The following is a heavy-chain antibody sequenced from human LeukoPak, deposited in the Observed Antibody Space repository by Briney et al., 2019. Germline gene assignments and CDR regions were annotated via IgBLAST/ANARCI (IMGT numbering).Heavy chain of an antibody. Sequence: GGSLRLSCAASGFTFSSYAMSWVRQAPGKGLEWVSDISGGGGSTYYADSVKGRFTISRDNSKSTLYLQMNSLRAEDTAVYYCAKTRGDGYNYDYWGQGTLVTVSS. J-gene: IGHJ4*02. CDR1: GFTFSSYA. V-gene: IGHV3-23*01. D-gene: IGHD5-24*01. CDR3: AKTRGDGYNYDY. CDR2: ISGGGGST.